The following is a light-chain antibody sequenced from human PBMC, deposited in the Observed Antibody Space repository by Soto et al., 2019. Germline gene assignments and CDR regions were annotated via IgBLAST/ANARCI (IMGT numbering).Light chain of an antibody. Sequence: DIQMTQFPSSLSASVGDRVTITCQASQDISNYLNWYQQKPGKAPKLLIYDASNLETGVPSRFSGSGSGTDFTFTISSLQPEDIATYYCQQYDNLPPRRVFGPGTKVDIK. V-gene: IGKV1-33*01. J-gene: IGKJ3*01. CDR3: QQYDNLPPRRV. CDR2: DAS. CDR1: QDISNY.